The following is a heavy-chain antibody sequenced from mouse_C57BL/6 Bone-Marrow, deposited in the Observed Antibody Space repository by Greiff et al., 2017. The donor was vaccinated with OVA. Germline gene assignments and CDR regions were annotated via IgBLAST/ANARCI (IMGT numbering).Heavy chain of an antibody. CDR2: IYPSDSET. D-gene: IGHD2-2*01. Sequence: VQLQQPGAELVRPGSSVKLSCKASGYTFTSYWMDWVKQRPGQGLEWIGNIYPSDSETHYNQKFKDKATLTVDKSSSTAYMQLSSLTSEDSAVYYCAGYGYDGFAYWGQGTLVTVAA. J-gene: IGHJ3*01. CDR1: GYTFTSYW. CDR3: AGYGYDGFAY. V-gene: IGHV1-61*01.